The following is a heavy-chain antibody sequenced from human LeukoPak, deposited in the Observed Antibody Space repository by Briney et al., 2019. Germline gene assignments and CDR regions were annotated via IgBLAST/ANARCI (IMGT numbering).Heavy chain of an antibody. Sequence: PGGSLSLSRAASVLTFSRYRMNWLRQAPGKGLEWVSYISSSSRTISYADSVKGRFTISRDNAKNSLYLQMNRLRDEDTAVYYCARDQEAVAGPSFFFGYWGQGTLVTVSS. CDR1: VLTFSRYR. J-gene: IGHJ4*02. CDR3: ARDQEAVAGPSFFFGY. CDR2: ISSSSRTI. V-gene: IGHV3-48*02. D-gene: IGHD6-19*01.